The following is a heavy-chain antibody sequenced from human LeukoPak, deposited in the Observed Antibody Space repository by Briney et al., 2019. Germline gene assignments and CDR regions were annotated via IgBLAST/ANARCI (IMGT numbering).Heavy chain of an antibody. CDR1: GTTFTTRA. J-gene: IGHJ5*02. CDR2: IRDSGVVT. Sequence: PGGSLRLSCVASGTTFTTRAMSWVRQIPGKGLEWVSSIRDSGVVTHYADSVQGRFTISGDNSKNTLYLHMDNLRVADTAVYYCATTYIYNGIPGWFDPWGQGTQVTVSS. CDR3: ATTYIYNGIPGWFDP. V-gene: IGHV3-23*01. D-gene: IGHD1-14*01.